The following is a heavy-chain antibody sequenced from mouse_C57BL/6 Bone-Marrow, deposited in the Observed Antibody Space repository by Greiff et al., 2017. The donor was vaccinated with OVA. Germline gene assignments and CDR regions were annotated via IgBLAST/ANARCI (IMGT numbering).Heavy chain of an antibody. CDR3: ARRRTTVPYWYFDV. V-gene: IGHV4-1*01. Sequence: EAGGVDFSRYWMSWVRRAPGKGLEWIGEINPDSSTINYAPSLKDKFIISRDNAKNTLYLQMSKVRSEDTALYYCARRRTTVPYWYFDVWGTGTTVTVSS. CDR1: GVDFSRYW. CDR2: INPDSSTI. D-gene: IGHD1-1*01. J-gene: IGHJ1*03.